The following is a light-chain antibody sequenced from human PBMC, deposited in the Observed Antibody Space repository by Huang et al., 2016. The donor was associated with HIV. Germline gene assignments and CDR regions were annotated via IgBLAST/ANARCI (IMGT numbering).Light chain of an antibody. J-gene: IGKJ3*01. CDR3: QQYNNWLFT. CDR2: GSS. CDR1: QRVRSN. V-gene: IGKV3-15*01. Sequence: EIVMTQSPATLSVSPGERATLSCRASQRVRSNLARYQQKPGQAPRLLIYGSSTRATGIPARFSGSGSGTEFTLTISSLQSEDFAVYYCQQYNNWLFTFGPGTKVDIK.